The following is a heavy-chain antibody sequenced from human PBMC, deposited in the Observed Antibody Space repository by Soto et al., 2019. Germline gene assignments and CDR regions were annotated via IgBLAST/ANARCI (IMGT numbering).Heavy chain of an antibody. CDR3: ARCGCSGEYCFDY. CDR1: GGSISSYY. Sequence: QVQLQESGPGLVKPSETLSLTCTVSGGSISSYYWSWIRRSAGKGLEWIGRISASGKTNYHPSLESRVTMSIDTSKNQVSLKLTSVTAADAAVYYCARCGCSGEYCFDYWGQGTLVPVSS. V-gene: IGHV4-4*07. CDR2: ISASGKT. J-gene: IGHJ4*02. D-gene: IGHD2-15*01.